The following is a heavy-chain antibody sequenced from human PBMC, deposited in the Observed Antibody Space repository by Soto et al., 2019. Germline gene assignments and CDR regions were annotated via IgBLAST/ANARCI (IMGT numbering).Heavy chain of an antibody. Sequence: SETLSLTCTVSGGSISSYYWSWIRQPPGKGLEWIGYIYYSGSTNYNPSLKSRVTISVDTSKNQFSLKLSSVTAADTAVYYCARHSTQVVPAAIYFDDWGQRTLVTVSS. D-gene: IGHD2-2*01. V-gene: IGHV4-59*08. J-gene: IGHJ4*02. CDR2: IYYSGST. CDR1: GGSISSYY. CDR3: ARHSTQVVPAAIYFDD.